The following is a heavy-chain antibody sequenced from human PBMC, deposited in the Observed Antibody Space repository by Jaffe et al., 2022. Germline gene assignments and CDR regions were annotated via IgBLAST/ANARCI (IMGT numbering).Heavy chain of an antibody. Sequence: QVQLQESGPGLVKPSQTLSLTCTVSGGSISSGSYYWSWIRQPAGKGLEWIGRIYTSGSTNYNPSLKSRVTISVDTSKNQFSLKLSSVTAADTAVYYCARGYSLPYAFDIWGQGTMVTVSS. J-gene: IGHJ3*02. CDR1: GGSISSGSYY. D-gene: IGHD5-18*01. CDR2: IYTSGST. CDR3: ARGYSLPYAFDI. V-gene: IGHV4-61*02.